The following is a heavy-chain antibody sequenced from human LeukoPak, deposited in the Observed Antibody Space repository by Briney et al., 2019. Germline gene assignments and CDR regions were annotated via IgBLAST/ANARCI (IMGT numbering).Heavy chain of an antibody. Sequence: ASVKVPCKASGYTFTSYGISWVRQAPGQGLEWMGWISAYNGNTNYAQKLQGRVTMTTDASTSTAYMELRSLRSDDTAVYYCARDRSYYDILTGYYSPYDYWGQGTLVTVSS. J-gene: IGHJ4*02. CDR3: ARDRSYYDILTGYYSPYDY. V-gene: IGHV1-18*01. CDR2: ISAYNGNT. D-gene: IGHD3-9*01. CDR1: GYTFTSYG.